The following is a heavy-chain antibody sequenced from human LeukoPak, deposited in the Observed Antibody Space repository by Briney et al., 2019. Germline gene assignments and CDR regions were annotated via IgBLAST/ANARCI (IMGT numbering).Heavy chain of an antibody. CDR3: ARGGRYCSGGSCYHVAFDI. CDR2: IYHSGST. D-gene: IGHD2-15*01. CDR1: GGSISSSNW. J-gene: IGHJ3*02. Sequence: SETLSLTCAVSGGSISSSNWWSWVRQPPGKGLEWIGEIYHSGSTNYNPSLKSRVTISVDKSKNQFSLKLSSVTAADTAVYYCARGGRYCSGGSCYHVAFDIWGHGTMVTVSS. V-gene: IGHV4-4*02.